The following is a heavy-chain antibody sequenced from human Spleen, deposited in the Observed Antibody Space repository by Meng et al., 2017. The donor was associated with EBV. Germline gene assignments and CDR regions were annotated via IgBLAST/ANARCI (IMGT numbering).Heavy chain of an antibody. CDR3: ARAPYEEYSSVNWFDP. D-gene: IGHD6-19*01. V-gene: IGHV3-11*01. CDR2: ISGGGTTI. J-gene: IGHJ5*02. Sequence: QVQLVESGGGLVKPGGSLRLSCAASGFTFSDYYMSWIRQAPGKGLECVSYISGGGTTIYYADSVKGRFTISRDNAKNSLYLQMNSLRAEDTAVYYCARAPYEEYSSVNWFDPWGQGTLVTVSS. CDR1: GFTFSDYY.